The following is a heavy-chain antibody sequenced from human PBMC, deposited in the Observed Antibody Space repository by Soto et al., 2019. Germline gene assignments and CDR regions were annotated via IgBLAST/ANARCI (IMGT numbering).Heavy chain of an antibody. CDR3: AHTWGLPFDY. Sequence: QITLKESGPTLVEPTQTLTLICTYSGFSLRTTGVGVGWIRQPPGKALEWLGIIYWNDDKRYSPSLKNRFTLTSDISKSQVVLTMTNMDPVDTATYYCAHTWGLPFDYWGQGTLVIVSS. CDR2: IYWNDDK. D-gene: IGHD3-16*01. V-gene: IGHV2-5*01. CDR1: GFSLRTTGVG. J-gene: IGHJ4*02.